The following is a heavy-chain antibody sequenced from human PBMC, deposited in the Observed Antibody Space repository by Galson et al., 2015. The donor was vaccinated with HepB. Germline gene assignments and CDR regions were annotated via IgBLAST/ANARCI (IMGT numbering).Heavy chain of an antibody. D-gene: IGHD3-10*01. CDR1: GFTFSTYS. CDR3: ARDPWYYYGSGSYAFDY. J-gene: IGHJ4*02. Sequence: SLRLSCAASGFTFSTYSMSWVRQAPGKGLEWVAVIWYDGSNKYYADSVKGRFTISRDNSKNTLYLQMNSLRAEDTAVYYCARDPWYYYGSGSYAFDYWGQGTLVTVSS. CDR2: IWYDGSNK. V-gene: IGHV3-33*08.